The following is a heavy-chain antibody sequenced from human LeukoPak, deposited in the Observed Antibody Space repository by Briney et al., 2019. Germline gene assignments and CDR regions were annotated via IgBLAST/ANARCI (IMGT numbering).Heavy chain of an antibody. D-gene: IGHD5-12*01. J-gene: IGHJ5*02. V-gene: IGHV3-48*01. CDR2: IRSSSEA. Sequence: GGSLRLSCAASGFIFSQYSMNWVRQAPGKGLEWVSHIRSSSEAFYADSVKGRFTISRDNARNSLCLQMNNLRGEDTAIYYCARDAGNSGYGCDLWGQGTLVTVSS. CDR1: GFIFSQYS. CDR3: ARDAGNSGYGCDL.